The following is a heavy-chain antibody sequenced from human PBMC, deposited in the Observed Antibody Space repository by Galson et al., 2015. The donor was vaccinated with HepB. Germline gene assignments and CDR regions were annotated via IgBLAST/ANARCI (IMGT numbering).Heavy chain of an antibody. D-gene: IGHD3-3*01. CDR1: GGSISSYY. V-gene: IGHV4-4*07. Sequence: SETLSLTCTVSGGSISSYYWSWIRQPAGKGLEWIGRIYTSGSTNYNPSLKSRVTMSVDTSKNQFSLKLSSVTAADTAVYYCARDNRGTIFGVVTNWFDPWGQGTLVTVSS. CDR3: ARDNRGTIFGVVTNWFDP. CDR2: IYTSGST. J-gene: IGHJ5*02.